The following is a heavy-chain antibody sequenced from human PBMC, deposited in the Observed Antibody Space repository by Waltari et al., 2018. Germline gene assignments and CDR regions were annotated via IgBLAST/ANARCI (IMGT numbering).Heavy chain of an antibody. D-gene: IGHD2-15*01. CDR3: ARAGEVEAATWGNWFDP. V-gene: IGHV3-30-3*01. CDR2: LSYDGRNN. J-gene: IGHJ5*02. Sequence: QVQLVESGGGVVQPGRSLRLSCAASGFTFSRYAMHWVRQAPGKGLEWVAVLSYDGRNNYYGDSVRGRLTISRDNCKDTLYLKMNNLRTEETAEYNCARAGEVEAATWGNWFDPGGQGTLVTVSS. CDR1: GFTFSRYA.